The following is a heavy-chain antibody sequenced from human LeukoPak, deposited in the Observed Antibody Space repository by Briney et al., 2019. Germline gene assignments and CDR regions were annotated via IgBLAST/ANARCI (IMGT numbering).Heavy chain of an antibody. CDR3: YYGDYAFDY. CDR2: IRSKAYGGTT. V-gene: IGHV3-49*04. D-gene: IGHD4-17*01. CDR1: GFTFGDYA. J-gene: IGHJ4*02. Sequence: PGGSLRLSCTASGFTFGDYAMSWVRQAPGKGLEWVGFIRSKAYGGTTEYAASVKGRFTISRDDSKSIAYLQMNSLKTEDTAVYYCYYGDYAFDYWGQGTLVTVSS.